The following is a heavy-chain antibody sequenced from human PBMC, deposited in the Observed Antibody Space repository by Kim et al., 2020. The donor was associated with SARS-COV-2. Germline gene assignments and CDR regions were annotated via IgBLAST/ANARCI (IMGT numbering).Heavy chain of an antibody. CDR1: GFTFDDYA. CDR3: AKDIGGNYVLGHDAFDI. Sequence: GGSLRLSCAASGFTFDDYAMHWVRQAPGKGLEWVSGISWNSGSIGYADSVKGRFTISRDNAKNSLYLQMNSLRAEDTALYYCAKDIGGNYVLGHDAFDIWGQGTMVTVSS. J-gene: IGHJ3*02. D-gene: IGHD2-21*02. V-gene: IGHV3-9*01. CDR2: ISWNSGSI.